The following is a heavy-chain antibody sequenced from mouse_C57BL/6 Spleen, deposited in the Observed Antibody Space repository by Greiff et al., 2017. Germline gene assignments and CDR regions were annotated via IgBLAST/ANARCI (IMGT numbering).Heavy chain of an antibody. V-gene: IGHV5-4*01. D-gene: IGHD2-4*01. Sequence: EVQGVESGGGLVKPGGSLKLSCAASGFTFSGYAMSWVRQTPEKRLEWVATISDGGSYTYYPDNVKGRFTISRDNAKNNLYLQMSHLKSEDTAMYYCARDRGFYYDYDFAYWGQGTLVTVSA. J-gene: IGHJ3*01. CDR2: ISDGGSYT. CDR1: GFTFSGYA. CDR3: ARDRGFYYDYDFAY.